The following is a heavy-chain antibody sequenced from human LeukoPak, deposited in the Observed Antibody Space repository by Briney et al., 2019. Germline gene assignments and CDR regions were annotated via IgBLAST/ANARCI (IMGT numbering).Heavy chain of an antibody. V-gene: IGHV3-30*03. J-gene: IGHJ6*02. CDR3: ARPYNTYYYYGMDV. CDR1: GFSFGSYG. CDR2: ISHEGSKT. D-gene: IGHD3-10*01. Sequence: GGSLRLSCAASGFSFGSYGIHWVRQAPGKGLEWVAVISHEGSKTYYADSVKGRFTISRDNSKDMVYLQMNSLRAEDTAVYYCARPYNTYYYYGMDVWGQGTTVTVSS.